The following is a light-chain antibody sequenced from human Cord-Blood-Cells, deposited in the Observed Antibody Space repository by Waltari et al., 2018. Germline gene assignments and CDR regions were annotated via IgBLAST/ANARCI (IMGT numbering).Light chain of an antibody. CDR2: CAS. V-gene: IGKV4-1*01. CDR3: QQYYSTPLT. Sequence: DIVMTQSPDSLAVSLGEGATINCKSSQSVLFSSNNKNYLAWYQQKPGQPPKLLIYCASTRESGVPDRFSGSGSGTDFTLTISSLQAEDVAVYYCQQYYSTPLTFGGGTKVEIK. CDR1: QSVLFSSNNKNY. J-gene: IGKJ4*01.